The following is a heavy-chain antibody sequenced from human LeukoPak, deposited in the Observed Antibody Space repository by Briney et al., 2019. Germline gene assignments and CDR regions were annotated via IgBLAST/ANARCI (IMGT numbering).Heavy chain of an antibody. Sequence: PSETLSLTCTVSGGSISSSSYYWGWIRQPPGKGLEWIGSIYYSGSTYYNPSLKSRVTISVDTSKNQFSLKLSSVTAADTAVYYCALSSNCSGGSCYSIIRLFDYWGQGTLVTVSS. D-gene: IGHD2-15*01. CDR3: ALSSNCSGGSCYSIIRLFDY. J-gene: IGHJ4*02. CDR2: IYYSGST. V-gene: IGHV4-39*01. CDR1: GGSISSSSYY.